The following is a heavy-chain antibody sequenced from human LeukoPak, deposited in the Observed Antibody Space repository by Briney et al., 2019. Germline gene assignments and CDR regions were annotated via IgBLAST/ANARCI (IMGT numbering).Heavy chain of an antibody. CDR3: ARGREERIFGVVIYYYYYMDV. J-gene: IGHJ6*03. CDR1: GGSISSGGYY. V-gene: IGHV4-31*03. D-gene: IGHD3-3*01. Sequence: SQTLSLTCTVSGGSISSGGYYWSWIRQHPGKGLEWIGYIYYSGSTYYNPSLKSRVTISVDTSKNQFSLKLSSVTAADTAVYYCARGREERIFGVVIYYYYYMDVRGKGTTVTVSS. CDR2: IYYSGST.